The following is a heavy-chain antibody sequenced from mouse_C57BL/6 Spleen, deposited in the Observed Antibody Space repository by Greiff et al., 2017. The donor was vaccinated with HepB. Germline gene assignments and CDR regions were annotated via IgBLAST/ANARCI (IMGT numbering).Heavy chain of an antibody. CDR1: GFTFSSYG. CDR2: ISSGGSYT. J-gene: IGHJ3*01. V-gene: IGHV5-6*02. D-gene: IGHD2-2*01. Sequence: EVMLVESGGDLVKPGGSLKLSCAASGFTFSSYGMSWVRQTPDKRLEWVATISSGGSYTYYPDSVKGRFTISRDNAKNTLYLQMSSLKSEDTAMYYCARHGYDARAWFAYWGQRTLVTVSA. CDR3: ARHGYDARAWFAY.